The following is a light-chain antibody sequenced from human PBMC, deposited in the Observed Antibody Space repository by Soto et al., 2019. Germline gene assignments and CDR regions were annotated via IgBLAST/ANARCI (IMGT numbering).Light chain of an antibody. Sequence: PLTPSPASVSASLAETVPTPFRGSRGISSYLAWYQQKPGKAPKLLIYAASTLQSGVPSRFSGSGSGTEFTLTISRLQPEDFATYYCQQLSSYPITFGQGTRLEIK. CDR3: QQLSSYPIT. CDR1: RGISSY. CDR2: AAS. J-gene: IGKJ5*01. V-gene: IGKV1-9*01.